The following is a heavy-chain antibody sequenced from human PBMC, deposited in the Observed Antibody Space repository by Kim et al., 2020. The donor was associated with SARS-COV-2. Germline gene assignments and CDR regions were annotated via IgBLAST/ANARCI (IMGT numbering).Heavy chain of an antibody. V-gene: IGHV1-18*01. Sequence: TNYAKKLQGRVTMTTDTSTSTAYMELRSLRSDDTAVYYCARGNQLLPFDYWGQGTLVTVSS. J-gene: IGHJ4*02. CDR2: T. CDR3: ARGNQLLPFDY. D-gene: IGHD2-15*01.